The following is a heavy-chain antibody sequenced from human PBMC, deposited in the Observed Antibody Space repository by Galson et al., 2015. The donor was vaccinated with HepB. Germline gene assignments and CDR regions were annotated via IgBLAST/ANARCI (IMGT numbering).Heavy chain of an antibody. Sequence: SVKVSCKASGYTFTDYGFNWVRQAPGQGLEWMGWISSYNGDTDYAQNFQNRVTMTTDTSTNTAYMEVRSLTSTDTAVYYCARSGGVSSCSCYGMDVWGPGTTVTVSS. CDR2: ISSYNGDT. V-gene: IGHV1-18*04. CDR3: ARSGGVSSCSCYGMDV. CDR1: GYTFTDYG. J-gene: IGHJ6*02. D-gene: IGHD3-10*01.